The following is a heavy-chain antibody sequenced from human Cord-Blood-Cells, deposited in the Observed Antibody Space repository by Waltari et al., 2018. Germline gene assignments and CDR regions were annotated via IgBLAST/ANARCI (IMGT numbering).Heavy chain of an antibody. CDR1: GGSFSGYY. Sequence: QVQLQQWGAGLLKPSETLSLTCAVYGGSFSGYYWSWIRQPPGKGLDWIGEINHSGRTNSNPSLKLQVTISVDTSKTQCSLKLSSVTAADTAVYYCARGVVVGGAFDIWGQGTMVTVSS. CDR3: ARGVVVGGAFDI. CDR2: INHSGRT. V-gene: IGHV4-34*01. J-gene: IGHJ3*02. D-gene: IGHD2-15*01.